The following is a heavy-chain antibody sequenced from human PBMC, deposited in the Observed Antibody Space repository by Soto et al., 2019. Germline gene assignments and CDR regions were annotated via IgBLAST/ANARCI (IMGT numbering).Heavy chain of an antibody. CDR1: GGSFSGSY. D-gene: IGHD3-22*01. J-gene: IGHJ5*02. CDR3: ARANRPITMTYLNWFDP. CDR2: INHSGST. V-gene: IGHV4-34*01. Sequence: PSETLSLTCAVYGGSFSGSYWPWIRQPPGTGLEWIGEINHSGSTNYNPSLKSRVTISVDTSKNQFSLNLNSVTAADTAVYYCARANRPITMTYLNWFDPWGQGTLVTVS.